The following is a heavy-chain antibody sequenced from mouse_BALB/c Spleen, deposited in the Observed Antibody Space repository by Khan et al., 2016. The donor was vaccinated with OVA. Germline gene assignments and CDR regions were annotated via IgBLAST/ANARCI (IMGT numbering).Heavy chain of an antibody. Sequence: QIQLVQSGPELVKPGASVRISCKASGYTFTSYYIHWVKQRPGQGLEWIGWIYPGNVNTKYNEKFKGKATLTADKSSSTAYMQLSSLTSEDSAVYFCARRIYYGAMDYWGQGTSVTVSS. J-gene: IGHJ4*01. CDR3: ARRIYYGAMDY. CDR1: GYTFTSYY. D-gene: IGHD2-1*01. V-gene: IGHV1S56*01. CDR2: IYPGNVNT.